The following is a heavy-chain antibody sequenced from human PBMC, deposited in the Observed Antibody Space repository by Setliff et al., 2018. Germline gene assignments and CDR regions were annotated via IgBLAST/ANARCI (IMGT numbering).Heavy chain of an antibody. CDR1: GGSVTSHY. D-gene: IGHD3-10*01. CDR3: ARDRSYYASGSFTKWFDY. J-gene: IGHJ4*02. V-gene: IGHV4-59*02. Sequence: TLSLTCAVSGGSVTSHYWSWIRQPPGKGLEWIGFIFYSGDTNSNPSLKSRVTMSVDTSKNQFSLKLNSVTAADTATYCARDRSYYASGSFTKWFDYWGQGALVTSPQ. CDR2: IFYSGDT.